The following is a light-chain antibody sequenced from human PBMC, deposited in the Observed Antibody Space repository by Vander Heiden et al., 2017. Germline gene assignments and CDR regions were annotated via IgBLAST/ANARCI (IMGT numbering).Light chain of an antibody. CDR1: SSNNEEGYD. Sequence: SVLPPPPSVRGAPGHRATLPCTGSSSNNEEGYDLHWYQQLPGTAPKLLIYGNTNRPSGVPDRFSGSKSGTSASLAITGLQAEDEADYYCQSYDSSLSGSKVFGGGTKLTVL. V-gene: IGLV1-40*01. J-gene: IGLJ2*01. CDR3: QSYDSSLSGSKV. CDR2: GNT.